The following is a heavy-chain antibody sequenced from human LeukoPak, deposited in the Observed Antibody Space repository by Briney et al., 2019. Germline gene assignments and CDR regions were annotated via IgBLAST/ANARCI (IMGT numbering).Heavy chain of an antibody. CDR1: GFTFSDYY. CDR2: ISTSSHYT. J-gene: IGHJ4*02. V-gene: IGHV3-11*05. Sequence: GGSLRLSCAASGFTFSDYYMTWTRQAPGKGLECVSYISTSSHYTNYPDSVKGRFTISRDNAKNSLYLQMNSLRAEDTALYYCARVKVGTTNRFDYWGQGTLVTVSS. D-gene: IGHD1-26*01. CDR3: ARVKVGTTNRFDY.